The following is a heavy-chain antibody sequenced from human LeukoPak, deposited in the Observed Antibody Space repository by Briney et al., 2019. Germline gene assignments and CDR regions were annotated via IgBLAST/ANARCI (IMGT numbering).Heavy chain of an antibody. D-gene: IGHD5-18*01. CDR2: INSDGGST. CDR3: ARSTGYSYGYHDFDY. V-gene: IGHV3-74*01. Sequence: PGGSLRLSCGASGFTFSNYWMHGVRQARGRGLVWVSRINSDGGSTSYEDSLKGRFIISRDNANNTLYLQMNSLRAEDTAVYYCARSTGYSYGYHDFDYWGQGTMVTVSS. CDR1: GFTFSNYW. J-gene: IGHJ4*02.